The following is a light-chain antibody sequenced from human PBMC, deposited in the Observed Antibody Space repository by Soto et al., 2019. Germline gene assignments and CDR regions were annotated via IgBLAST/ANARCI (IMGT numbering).Light chain of an antibody. CDR2: EGS. CDR1: SSDVGSFNL. CDR3: CSYAGSSTYV. J-gene: IGLJ1*01. V-gene: IGLV2-23*01. Sequence: QSALTQPASVSGSPGQSITISCTGSSSDVGSFNLVSWYQQHPGKAPKVLIYEGSKRPSGISHRFSGSMSGNTASLTISGLQAEDEADYHCCSYAGSSTYVFGSGTKLTV.